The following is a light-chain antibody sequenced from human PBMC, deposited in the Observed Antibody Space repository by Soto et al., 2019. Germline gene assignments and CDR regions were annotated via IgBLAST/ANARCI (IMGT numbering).Light chain of an antibody. CDR2: SAS. CDR1: QSISSW. CDR3: QKYNSAPLT. V-gene: IGKV1-27*01. Sequence: DIQMTQSPSTLSASVGDRVTITCRASQSISSWLAWYQQKPGKVPELLIYSASTLQSGVPSRFSGSGSGTDFTLTISRLQPEDVAAYYCQKYNSAPLTFGGGTKVDIK. J-gene: IGKJ4*01.